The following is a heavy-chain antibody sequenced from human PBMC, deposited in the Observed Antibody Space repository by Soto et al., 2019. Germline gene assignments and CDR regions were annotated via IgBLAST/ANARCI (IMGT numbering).Heavy chain of an antibody. CDR3: ARVGNWNDGDWFDP. CDR1: GYTFTSYD. V-gene: IGHV1-8*01. J-gene: IGHJ5*02. Sequence: QVQLVQSGAEVKKPGASVKVSCKASGYTFTSYDINWVRQATGQGLEWMGWMNPNSGNTGYAQKFQGRVTMTRNTYISTAYMELSRLRSEDTAGYYCARVGNWNDGDWFDPWGQGTLVTASS. D-gene: IGHD1-1*01. CDR2: MNPNSGNT.